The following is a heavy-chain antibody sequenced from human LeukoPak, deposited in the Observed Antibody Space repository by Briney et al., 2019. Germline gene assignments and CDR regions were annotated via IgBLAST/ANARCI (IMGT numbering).Heavy chain of an antibody. J-gene: IGHJ6*03. CDR2: IYYSGST. V-gene: IGHV4-39*01. D-gene: IGHD5-18*01. Sequence: SETLSLTCTVSGGSISSSSYYWGWIRQPPGKGLEWIGSIYYSGSTYYNPSLKSRVTISVDPSKNQFSLKLSSVIAADTAVYYCARHSGYSYGYAYYYYYMDVWGKGTTVTVSS. CDR3: ARHSGYSYGYAYYYYYMDV. CDR1: GGSISSSSYY.